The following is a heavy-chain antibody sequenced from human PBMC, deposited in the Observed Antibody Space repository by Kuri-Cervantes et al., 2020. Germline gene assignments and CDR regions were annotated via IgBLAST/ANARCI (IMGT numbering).Heavy chain of an antibody. CDR1: GYSISSGYY. CDR3: ARYCSTSSCYVGQNDAFDI. CDR2: IYHSGST. Sequence: GSLRLSCAVSGYSISSGYYWGWIRQPPGKGLEWIGSIYHSGSTSYNPSLKSRVTISVDTSKNQFSLKLSSVTAADTAVYYCARYCSTSSCYVGQNDAFDIWGQGTMVTVSS. V-gene: IGHV4-38-2*01. J-gene: IGHJ3*02. D-gene: IGHD2-2*01.